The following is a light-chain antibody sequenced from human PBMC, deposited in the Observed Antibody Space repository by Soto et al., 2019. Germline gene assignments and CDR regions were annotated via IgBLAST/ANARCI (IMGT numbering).Light chain of an antibody. CDR3: QQLRSYPST. CDR2: AAS. J-gene: IGKJ4*01. V-gene: IGKV1-9*01. CDR1: QDIAIY. Sequence: IQLTQYTSSLSASVVDRVTITCRASQDIAIYLAWYQQKPGEAPKLLIYAASTLHGGVPSRFSGSGSGTDFALTITSLQAEDFATYYCQQLRSYPSTFGGRGKV.